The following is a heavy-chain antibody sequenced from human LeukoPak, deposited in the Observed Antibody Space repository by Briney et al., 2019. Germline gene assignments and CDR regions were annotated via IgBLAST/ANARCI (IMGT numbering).Heavy chain of an antibody. CDR1: GGSISSYY. V-gene: IGHV4-59*01. D-gene: IGHD3-16*01. CDR3: ARAFRGGYYMDV. Sequence: SETLSLTCTVSGGSISSYYWSWIRQPPAKGLEGIGYLYSSGSTNYNPSLESRVTITEDTSKNQLSLRLNSVTAADTAAYYCARAFRGGYYMDVWGKGTTVTVSS. CDR2: LYSSGST. J-gene: IGHJ6*03.